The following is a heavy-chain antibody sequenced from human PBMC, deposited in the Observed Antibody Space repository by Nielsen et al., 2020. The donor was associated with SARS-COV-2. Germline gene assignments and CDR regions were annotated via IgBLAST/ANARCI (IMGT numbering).Heavy chain of an antibody. CDR2: ISSSSSYT. CDR3: ARDVAAAGIYNWFDP. V-gene: IGHV3-11*05. CDR1: GFTFSDYY. D-gene: IGHD6-13*01. Sequence: GESLKISCAASGFTFSDYYMSWIRQAPGKGLEWVSYISSSSSYTNYADSVKGRFTISRDNAKNSLYLQMNSLRAEDTAVYYCARDVAAAGIYNWFDPWGQGTLVTVSS. J-gene: IGHJ5*02.